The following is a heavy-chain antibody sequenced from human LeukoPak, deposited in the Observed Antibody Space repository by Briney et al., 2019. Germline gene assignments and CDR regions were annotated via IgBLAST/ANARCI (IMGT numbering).Heavy chain of an antibody. V-gene: IGHV3-33*06. CDR3: AKPMVRGVIIPPDY. CDR1: GFTFSHYG. J-gene: IGHJ4*02. CDR2: IWYDGSNK. D-gene: IGHD3-10*01. Sequence: PGGSLRLSCATSGFTFSHYGMHWVRQAPGKGLEWVAVIWYDGSNKYYADSVKGRFTISRDNSKNTLYLRMNSLRAEDTAVYYCAKPMVRGVIIPPDYWGQETLVTVSS.